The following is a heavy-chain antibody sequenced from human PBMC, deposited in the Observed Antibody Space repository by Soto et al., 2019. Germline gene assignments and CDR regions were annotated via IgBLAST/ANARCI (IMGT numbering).Heavy chain of an antibody. CDR1: GFTFSSYG. D-gene: IGHD1-26*01. CDR2: IWYDGSNK. Sequence: PGGSLRLSCAASGFTFSSYGMHWVRQAPGKGLEWVAVIWYDGSNKYYADSVKGRFTISRDNSKNTLYLQMNSLRAEDTAVYYCARDAYYYAFDIWGQGTMVTVSS. J-gene: IGHJ3*02. CDR3: ARDAYYYAFDI. V-gene: IGHV3-33*01.